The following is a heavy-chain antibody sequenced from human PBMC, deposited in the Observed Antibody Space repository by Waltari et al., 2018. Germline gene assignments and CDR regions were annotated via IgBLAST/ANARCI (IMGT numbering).Heavy chain of an antibody. Sequence: EVQLVESGGGLVQPGGSLRLSCAASGFTLSSYEMNWVRQGPGRGLGWGSYIISGGDGTYYADSVKGRVTISRDNAKNSLYLQMNSLRVEDTAVYYCARDTQQQLGLFDYWGQGTLVTVSS. CDR1: GFTLSSYE. J-gene: IGHJ4*02. D-gene: IGHD6-13*01. CDR3: ARDTQQQLGLFDY. CDR2: IISGGDGT. V-gene: IGHV3-48*03.